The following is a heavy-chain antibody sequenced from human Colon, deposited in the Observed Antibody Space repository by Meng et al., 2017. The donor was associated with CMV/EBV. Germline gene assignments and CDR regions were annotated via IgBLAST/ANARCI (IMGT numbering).Heavy chain of an antibody. Sequence: ASGFVFNSYAIHWVRQAPGKGLEWVALISYDGSNKFYADSVKGRFTISRDNSKNTLYLQMNSLRPEDAAMYYCAKDVAMFDGEFLDSWGQGTLVTVSS. V-gene: IGHV3-30-3*01. CDR2: ISYDGSNK. CDR3: AKDVAMFDGEFLDS. CDR1: GFVFNSYA. J-gene: IGHJ4*02. D-gene: IGHD3-10*01.